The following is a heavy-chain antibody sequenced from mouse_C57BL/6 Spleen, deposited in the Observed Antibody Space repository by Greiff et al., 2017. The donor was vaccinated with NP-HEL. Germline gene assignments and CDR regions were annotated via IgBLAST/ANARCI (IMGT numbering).Heavy chain of an antibody. CDR1: GFNIKDYY. Sequence: EVQLQQSGAELVKPGASVKLSCTASGFNIKDYYMHWVKQRTEQGLEWIGRIAPEDGETTYAPTFQGKATITADTSSNTAYLQLRSLTSEDTAVYYCARNYGSSAWFAYWGQGTLVTVSA. D-gene: IGHD1-1*01. J-gene: IGHJ3*01. CDR2: IAPEDGET. CDR3: ARNYGSSAWFAY. V-gene: IGHV14-2*01.